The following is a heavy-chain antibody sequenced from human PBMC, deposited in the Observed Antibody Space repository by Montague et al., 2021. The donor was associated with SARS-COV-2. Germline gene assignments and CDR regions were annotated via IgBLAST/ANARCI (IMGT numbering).Heavy chain of an antibody. Sequence: SETLSLTCSVSGGSISTYYWSWIRQPPGKGLEWIGYVSFSGDTIYNPSLKSRVTISVDTSKNQFSLGLSSVTAADTAVYYCARDRSYDSSGYPFPQYFFDYWGQGAMVTVSS. CDR1: GGSISTYY. CDR3: ARDRSYDSSGYPFPQYFFDY. CDR2: VSFSGDT. D-gene: IGHD3-22*01. V-gene: IGHV4-59*12. J-gene: IGHJ4*02.